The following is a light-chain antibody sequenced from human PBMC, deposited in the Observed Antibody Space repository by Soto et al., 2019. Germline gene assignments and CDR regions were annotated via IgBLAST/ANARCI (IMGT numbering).Light chain of an antibody. J-gene: IGKJ4*01. Sequence: DIPMTQSPSSLSASVGDRVTITCRASQGIGNYLAWYQQKPGKVPKLLIYTSSTLQSGVPSRFSGSGSGTDFTLTISNLQPEDVATYYCQKHSAAPLTFGGGTKVEIQ. CDR3: QKHSAAPLT. CDR2: TSS. V-gene: IGKV1-27*01. CDR1: QGIGNY.